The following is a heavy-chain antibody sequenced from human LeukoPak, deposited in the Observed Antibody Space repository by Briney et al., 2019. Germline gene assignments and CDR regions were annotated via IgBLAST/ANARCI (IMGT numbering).Heavy chain of an antibody. D-gene: IGHD5-12*01. CDR2: INHSGST. Sequence: SETLSLTCAVYGGSFCGYFVRWIRQPPGKGLEWIGEINHSGSTNYNPSLKSRVTISVDTSKNQFSLKLSSVTAADTAVYYCARVGTYSGDDSDDFDIWGQGTMVTVSS. J-gene: IGHJ3*02. CDR3: ARVGTYSGDDSDDFDI. V-gene: IGHV4-34*01. CDR1: GGSFCGYF.